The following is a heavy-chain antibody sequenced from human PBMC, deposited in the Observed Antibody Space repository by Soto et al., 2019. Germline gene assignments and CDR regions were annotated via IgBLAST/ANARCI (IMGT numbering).Heavy chain of an antibody. V-gene: IGHV4-39*01. CDR2: IYYSGST. CDR1: GGSISSSSYY. D-gene: IGHD6-19*01. CDR3: ARLGVLKWLVLLPAYYFHY. Sequence: SETLSLTCTVSGGSISSSSYYWGWIRQPPGKGLEWIGSIYYSGSTYYNPSLKSRVTISVDTSKNQFSLKLSSVTAADTVVYYCARLGVLKWLVLLPAYYFHYWGEGIPVTVSS. J-gene: IGHJ4*02.